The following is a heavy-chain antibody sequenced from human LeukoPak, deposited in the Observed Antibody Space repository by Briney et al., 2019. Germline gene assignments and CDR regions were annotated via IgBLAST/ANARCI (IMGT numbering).Heavy chain of an antibody. D-gene: IGHD1-26*01. CDR1: GGSIGSGGYY. CDR2: IYFSGST. Sequence: KTSETLSLTCTVSGGSIGSGGYYWSWIRQPPGKGLEWIGYIYFSGSTNYNPSLKSRVTISVDTSKNQFSLKLSSVTAADTAVYYCARSKSQSGSYRYYFDYWGQGTLVTVSS. V-gene: IGHV4-61*08. J-gene: IGHJ4*02. CDR3: ARSKSQSGSYRYYFDY.